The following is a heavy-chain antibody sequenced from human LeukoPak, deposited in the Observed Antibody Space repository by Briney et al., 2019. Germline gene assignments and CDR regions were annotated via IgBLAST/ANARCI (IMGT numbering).Heavy chain of an antibody. CDR3: ARAPYDSSGYYIDY. D-gene: IGHD3-22*01. Sequence: ASVKVSCKASGYTFTGYYMHWVRQAPGQGPEWMGWMNPNSGNTGYAQKFQGRVTMTRNTSISTAYMELSSLRSEDTAVYCCARAPYDSSGYYIDYWGQGTLVTVSS. CDR1: GYTFTGYY. CDR2: MNPNSGNT. J-gene: IGHJ4*02. V-gene: IGHV1-8*02.